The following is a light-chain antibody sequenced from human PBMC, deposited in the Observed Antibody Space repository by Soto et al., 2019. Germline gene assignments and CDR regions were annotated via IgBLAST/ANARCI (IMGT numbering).Light chain of an antibody. Sequence: ELVVTQSAATLPVSPGERVTLSCRSSQSVSSSLAWYQQRPAQAPRLLIYDTSTSAAGISASFSGSGSGTEFTLTISSLQSEDFAVYYCQQYIDWPPGTFGQGTAVEIK. J-gene: IGKJ1*01. V-gene: IGKV3-15*01. CDR1: QSVSSS. CDR3: QQYIDWPPGT. CDR2: DTS.